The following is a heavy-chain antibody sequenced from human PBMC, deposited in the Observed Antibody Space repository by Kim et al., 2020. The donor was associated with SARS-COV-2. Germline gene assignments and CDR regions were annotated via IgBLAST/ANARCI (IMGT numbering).Heavy chain of an antibody. Sequence: SVKVSCKASGGTFSSYAISWVRQAPGQGLEWMGGIIPIFGTANYAQKFQGRVTITADESTSTAYMELSSLRSEDTAVYYCARGLPERYYYDSNYYYYGMDVWGQGTTVTVSS. CDR3: ARGLPERYYYDSNYYYYGMDV. CDR2: IIPIFGTA. D-gene: IGHD3-22*01. V-gene: IGHV1-69*13. J-gene: IGHJ6*02. CDR1: GGTFSSYA.